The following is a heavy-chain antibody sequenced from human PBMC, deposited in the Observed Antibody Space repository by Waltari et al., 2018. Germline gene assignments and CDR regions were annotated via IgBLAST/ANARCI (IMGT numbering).Heavy chain of an antibody. D-gene: IGHD3-16*01. CDR3: ASQITFGGVTS. CDR1: GGSISSSSYY. V-gene: IGHV4-39*01. J-gene: IGHJ5*02. Sequence: QLQLQESGPGLVKPSETLSLTCTVSGGSISSSSYYWGWIRQPPGKGLDWIGSIYYSGSTDLNPSLKSRVTISVDTSKNQFSLKLSSVTAADTAVYYCASQITFGGVTSWGQGTLVTVSS. CDR2: IYYSGST.